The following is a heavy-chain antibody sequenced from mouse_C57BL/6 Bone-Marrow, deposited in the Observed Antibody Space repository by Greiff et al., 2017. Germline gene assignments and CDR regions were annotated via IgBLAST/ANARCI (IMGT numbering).Heavy chain of an antibody. V-gene: IGHV1-85*01. CDR3: ARLECDGSGGDWYFDV. CDR1: GYTFTSYD. J-gene: IGHJ1*03. D-gene: IGHD1-1*01. Sequence: VKLMESGPELVKPGASVKLSCKASGYTFTSYDINWVKQRPGQGLEWIGWIYPRDGSTKYNEKFKGKATLTVDTSSSTAYMELHSLTSEDSAVYFCARLECDGSGGDWYFDVWGTGTTVTVSS. CDR2: IYPRDGST.